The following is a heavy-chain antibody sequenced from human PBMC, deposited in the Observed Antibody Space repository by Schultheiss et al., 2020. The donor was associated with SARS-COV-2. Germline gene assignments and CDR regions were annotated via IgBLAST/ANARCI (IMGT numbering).Heavy chain of an antibody. D-gene: IGHD6-13*01. CDR1: GGSISSGGYY. CDR3: ARVGAKGIAAAGQIDY. J-gene: IGHJ4*02. Sequence: SQTLSLTCTVSGGSISSGGYYWSWIRQHPGKGLEWIGEINHSGSTNYNPSLKSRVTISVDTSKNQFSLKLSSVTAADTAVYYCARVGAKGIAAAGQIDYWGQGTLVTVSS. CDR2: INHSGST. V-gene: IGHV4-31*03.